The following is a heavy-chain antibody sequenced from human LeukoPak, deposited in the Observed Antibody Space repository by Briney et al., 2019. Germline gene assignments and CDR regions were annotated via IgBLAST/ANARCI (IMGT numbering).Heavy chain of an antibody. V-gene: IGHV4-34*01. D-gene: IGHD3-22*01. Sequence: SETLSLTCAVYGGSFSDYYWSWIRQPPGKGLEWIGEINHSGSTNYNPSLKSRVTISVDTSKNQFSLKLSSVTAADTAVYYCARGGRHYDSSGYYRNTCWFDPWGQGTLVTVSS. CDR2: INHSGST. CDR1: GGSFSDYY. CDR3: ARGGRHYDSSGYYRNTCWFDP. J-gene: IGHJ5*02.